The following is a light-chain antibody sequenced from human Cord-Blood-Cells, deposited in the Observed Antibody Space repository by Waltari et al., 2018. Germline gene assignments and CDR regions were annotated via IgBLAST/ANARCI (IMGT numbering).Light chain of an antibody. CDR2: DAA. Sequence: EIVLTQSPTLLSLSPGARATLSCSASQSVSSYLPSYQQKPGQAPSLLIYDAATSYTGTPAMCSGSGSCTDFTLTISSLEPEDFAVYYCQQRSNWPPTFGQGTKVEIK. CDR3: QQRSNWPPT. J-gene: IGKJ1*01. CDR1: QSVSSY. V-gene: IGKV3-11*01.